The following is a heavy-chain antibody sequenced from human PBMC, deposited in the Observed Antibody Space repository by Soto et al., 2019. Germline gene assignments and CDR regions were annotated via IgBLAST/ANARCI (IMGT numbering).Heavy chain of an antibody. CDR1: GGSINSYY. V-gene: IGHV4-59*08. CDR3: ARRYGYSFDY. CDR2: IYYSGTT. Sequence: SDTLSLTCTVNGGSINSYYWSWIRQPPGKGLEWIGYIYYSGTTNYNPSLKSRVTISVDTSKNQLSLKLSSVTAADTAVYYCARRYGYSFDYWGQGTLVTVS. D-gene: IGHD5-18*01. J-gene: IGHJ4*02.